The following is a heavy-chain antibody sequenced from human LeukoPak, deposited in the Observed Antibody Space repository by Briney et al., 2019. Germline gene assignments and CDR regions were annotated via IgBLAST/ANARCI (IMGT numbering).Heavy chain of an antibody. V-gene: IGHV3-21*01. CDR1: GFTFSSYS. CDR2: ISSSSTYI. D-gene: IGHD4-23*01. CDR3: GRDGTVVTGRNWFDP. Sequence: GGSLRLSCAASGFTFSSYSLNWVRQAPGKGLEWVSCISSSSTYIYYADSVKGRFTISRDNAKNSLYLQMNSLRAEDTAVYYCGRDGTVVTGRNWFDPWGQGTLVTVSS. J-gene: IGHJ5*02.